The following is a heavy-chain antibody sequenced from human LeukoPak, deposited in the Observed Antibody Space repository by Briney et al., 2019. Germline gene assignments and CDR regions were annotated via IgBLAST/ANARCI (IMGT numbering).Heavy chain of an antibody. CDR3: ARDYYGSFDF. J-gene: IGHJ4*02. Sequence: GGSLRLSCAASGFTFSNYWMNWVRQDPGKGLVWVSRIESDESVTTYADSVKGRFIISGDNAKNTLYLQMSSLRAEDTAVYYCARDYYGSFDFWGQGTVVTVSS. D-gene: IGHD3-10*01. CDR1: GFTFSNYW. V-gene: IGHV3-74*01. CDR2: IESDESVT.